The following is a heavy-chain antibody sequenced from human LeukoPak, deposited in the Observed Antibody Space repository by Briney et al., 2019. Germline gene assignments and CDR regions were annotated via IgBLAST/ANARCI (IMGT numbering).Heavy chain of an antibody. CDR2: ISANNGEI. J-gene: IGHJ4*02. Sequence: ASVKVSCKASGYTFTNYGISWVRQAPGQGLEWMSWISANNGEIRYAQNFQGRVTMTRDTSTSTLYMELSSLRSEDTAVYYCARDLGQTSQFDYWGQGTLVTVSS. D-gene: IGHD2-2*01. CDR1: GYTFTNYG. V-gene: IGHV1-18*04. CDR3: ARDLGQTSQFDY.